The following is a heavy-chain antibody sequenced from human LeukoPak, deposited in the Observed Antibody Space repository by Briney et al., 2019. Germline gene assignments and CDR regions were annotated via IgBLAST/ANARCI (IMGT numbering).Heavy chain of an antibody. J-gene: IGHJ4*02. CDR1: GGSFSGYY. CDR2: INHSGST. CDR3: ASSGSFRQQLIK. V-gene: IGHV4-34*01. Sequence: SETLSPTCAVYGGSFSGYYWSWIRQPPGKGLEWIGEINHSGSTNYNPSLKSRVTISVGTSKNQFSLKLSSVTAADTAVYYCASSGSFRQQLIKWGQGTLVTVSS. D-gene: IGHD6-13*01.